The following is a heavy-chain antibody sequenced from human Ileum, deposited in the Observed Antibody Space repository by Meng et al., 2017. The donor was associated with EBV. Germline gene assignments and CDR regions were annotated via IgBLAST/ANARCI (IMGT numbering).Heavy chain of an antibody. CDR2: IDQSGYT. CDR1: GGSFNDYY. J-gene: IGHJ5*02. V-gene: IGHV4-34*01. D-gene: IGHD4-23*01. CDR3: ARYGRCNGNSFYCFDP. Sequence: QERLQQWGTGLLKPSETLSLPCAVYGGSFNDYYWTWLRQPPGKGLEWIGEIDQSGYTKFNPSLSSRATISRDTSNNQFSLRLNSVTAADTALYYCARYGRCNGNSFYCFDPWGQGTLVTVPS.